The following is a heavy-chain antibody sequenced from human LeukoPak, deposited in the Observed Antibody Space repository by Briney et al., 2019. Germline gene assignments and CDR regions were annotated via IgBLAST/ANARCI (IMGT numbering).Heavy chain of an antibody. D-gene: IGHD1-14*01. CDR2: ISDSGST. Sequence: SETLSLTCTVAGGSISGYYCSWIRQPPGKGLEWIAYISDSGSTDYNPSLKSRVTISVDTSKNQFSLKLTSVTAADTAVYYCARPDHRKDAFDYWGQGTLVTVSS. J-gene: IGHJ4*02. V-gene: IGHV4-59*01. CDR3: ARPDHRKDAFDY. CDR1: GGSISGYY.